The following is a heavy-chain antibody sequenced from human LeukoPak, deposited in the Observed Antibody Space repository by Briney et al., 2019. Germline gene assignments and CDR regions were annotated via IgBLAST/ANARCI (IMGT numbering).Heavy chain of an antibody. V-gene: IGHV1-46*01. CDR3: ARSSLTNYDFSPWFDP. CDR2: INPSGGST. D-gene: IGHD3-3*01. CDR1: GYTFTSYY. J-gene: IGHJ5*02. Sequence: ASVKVSCKASGYTFTSYYMHWVRQAPGQGLEWMGIINPSGGSTSYAQKFQGRVTMTRDTSTSTVYMELSSLRSEDTAVYYCARSSLTNYDFSPWFDPWGQGTLVTVSS.